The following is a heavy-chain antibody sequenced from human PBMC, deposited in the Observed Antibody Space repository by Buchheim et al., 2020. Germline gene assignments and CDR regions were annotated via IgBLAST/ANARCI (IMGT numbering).Heavy chain of an antibody. D-gene: IGHD3-3*01. CDR1: GFVFRTYG. CDR2: ISYNGTNK. V-gene: IGHV3-30*18. J-gene: IGHJ4*02. CDR3: AKTPRIKIFGVVDY. Sequence: QVQLVESGGGVVQPGGSLRLSCAASGFVFRTYGMHWVRQAPGKGLEWVAVISYNGTNKYYADSVKGRFPISRDNSKNTLYLQMNSLRAEDTAVYYCAKTPRIKIFGVVDYWGRGTL.